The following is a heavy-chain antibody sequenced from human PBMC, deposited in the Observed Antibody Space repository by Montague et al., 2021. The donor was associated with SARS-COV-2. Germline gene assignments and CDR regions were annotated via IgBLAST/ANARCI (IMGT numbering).Heavy chain of an antibody. CDR2: INHSGST. J-gene: IGHJ6*03. D-gene: IGHD2-2*01. V-gene: IGHV4-34*01. CDR1: DGSFTDYY. CDR3: ARFLSRVVPAATGHWENSYCYYYLDV. Sequence: SETLSLTCAVYDGSFTDYYWSWIRQPPGKGLEWIGEINHSGSTNYNPSXXSRVTISVDTSKNQFSLKLSSVTAADTAVYYCARFLSRVVPAATGHWENSYCYYYLDVWGKGTTVIVSS.